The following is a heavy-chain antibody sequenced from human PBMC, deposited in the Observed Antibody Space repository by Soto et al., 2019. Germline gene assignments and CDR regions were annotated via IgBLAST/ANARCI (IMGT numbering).Heavy chain of an antibody. CDR3: ARDSIVEDYYYGMDV. D-gene: IGHD1-26*01. J-gene: IGHJ6*02. Sequence: ASVKVSCKASGYTFTSYAMHWVRQAPGQRLEWMGWINAGNGNTKYSQKFQGRVTITRDTSASTAYMELSSLRSEDTAVYYCARDSIVEDYYYGMDVWGQGTTVTVSS. CDR1: GYTFTSYA. V-gene: IGHV1-3*01. CDR2: INAGNGNT.